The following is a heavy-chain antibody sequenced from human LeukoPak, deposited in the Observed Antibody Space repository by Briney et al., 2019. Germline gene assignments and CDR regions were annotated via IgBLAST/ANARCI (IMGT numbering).Heavy chain of an antibody. Sequence: GESLKISCKGSGYNFAHDWIGWVRQMPGKGLEWMGIIYPGDSDTRYSPSFQGQVTISADKSISTAYLQWSSLKASDTAMYYCARGLYCSLGSCYSDFWGQGTLVTVSS. CDR3: ARGLYCSLGSCYSDF. V-gene: IGHV5-51*01. D-gene: IGHD2-15*01. CDR2: IYPGDSDT. CDR1: GYNFAHDW. J-gene: IGHJ4*02.